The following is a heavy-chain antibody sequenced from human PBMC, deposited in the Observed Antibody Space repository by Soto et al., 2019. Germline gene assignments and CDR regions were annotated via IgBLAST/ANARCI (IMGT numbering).Heavy chain of an antibody. V-gene: IGHV4-34*01. CDR2: INHSGST. CDR1: GGSFSGYY. Sequence: SETLSLTCAVYGGSFSGYYWSWIRQPPGKGLEWIGEINHSGSTNYNPSLKSRVTISVDTSKNQFSLKLSSVTAADTAVYYCARASDYGGNPNDYYFDYWGQGTLVTVSS. CDR3: ARASDYGGNPNDYYFDY. D-gene: IGHD4-17*01. J-gene: IGHJ4*02.